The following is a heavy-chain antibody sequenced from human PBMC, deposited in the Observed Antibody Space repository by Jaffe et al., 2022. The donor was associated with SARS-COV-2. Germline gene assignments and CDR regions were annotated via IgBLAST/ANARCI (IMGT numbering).Heavy chain of an antibody. V-gene: IGHV4-61*02. CDR2: IYTSGYT. CDR3: AREVDSSSWYRYFDY. J-gene: IGHJ4*02. CDR1: GGSISSGNYF. D-gene: IGHD6-13*01. Sequence: QVQLQESGPGLVKPSQTLSLTCTVSGGSISSGNYFWSWIRQPAGKGLEWIGRIYTSGYTNYNPSLKSRVTISVDMSKNQFSLKLRSVTAADTAVYYCAREVDSSSWYRYFDYWGQGTLVTVSS.